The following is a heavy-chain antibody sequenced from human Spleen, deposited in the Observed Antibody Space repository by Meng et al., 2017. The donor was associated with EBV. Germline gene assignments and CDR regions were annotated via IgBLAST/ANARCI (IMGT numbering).Heavy chain of an antibody. J-gene: IGHJ4*02. CDR2: INTNTGNP. Sequence: QVQLVQSGSELKKPGASVKVSCKASGYTFTSYAVNWVRQAPVQGLEWMGWINTNTGNPTYAQGFTGRFVFSLDTSVSTAYLQISSLKTEDTAVYYCARGGWGELDQASGDYWGQGTLVTVSS. D-gene: IGHD1-7*01. CDR1: GYTFTSYA. V-gene: IGHV7-4-1*02. CDR3: ARGGWGELDQASGDY.